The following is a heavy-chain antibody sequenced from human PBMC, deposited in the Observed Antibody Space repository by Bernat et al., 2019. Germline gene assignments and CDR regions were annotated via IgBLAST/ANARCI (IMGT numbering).Heavy chain of an antibody. CDR3: AREHSYYDILTGYYSYREYYFDY. V-gene: IGHV1-46*03. D-gene: IGHD3-9*01. CDR1: GYTFTSYY. J-gene: IGHJ4*02. Sequence: KASGYTFTSYYMHWVRQAPGQGLEWMGIINPSGCSTSYAQKFQGRVTMTRDTSTSTVYMELSSLRSEDTAVYYCAREHSYYDILTGYYSYREYYFDYWGQGTLV. CDR2: INPSGCST.